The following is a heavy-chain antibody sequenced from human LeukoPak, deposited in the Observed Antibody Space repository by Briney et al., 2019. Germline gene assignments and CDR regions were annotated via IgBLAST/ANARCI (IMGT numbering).Heavy chain of an antibody. V-gene: IGHV5-51*01. CDR1: GYSFTKYW. D-gene: IGHD6-6*01. CDR3: ARRYLLSTSSGP. CDR2: IYPGDSRT. Sequence: GGSLKISCEGFGYSFTKYWIGWVRQTPGKGLEWMGVIYPGDSRTRYSPSFQGQVTISADKSINTAYLQWSSLKASDTAMYYCARRYLLSTSSGPWRQGTLVTVSA. J-gene: IGHJ5*02.